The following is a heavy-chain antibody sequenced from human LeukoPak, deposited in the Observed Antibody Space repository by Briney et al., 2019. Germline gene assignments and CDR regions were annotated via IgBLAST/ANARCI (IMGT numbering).Heavy chain of an antibody. CDR3: AGDSSGYAFDI. V-gene: IGHV4-39*01. Sequence: SETLSLTCTVSGGSISSSSYYWGWIRQPPGKGLEWIGRIYYSGSTYYNPSLKSRVTISVDTSKNQFSLKLSSVTAADTAVYYCAGDSSGYAFDIWGQGTMVTVSS. J-gene: IGHJ3*02. D-gene: IGHD3-22*01. CDR1: GGSISSSSYY. CDR2: IYYSGST.